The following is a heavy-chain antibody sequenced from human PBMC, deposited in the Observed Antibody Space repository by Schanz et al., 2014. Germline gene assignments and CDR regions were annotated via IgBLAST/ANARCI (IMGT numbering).Heavy chain of an antibody. Sequence: QVQLVQSGAEVKKPGSSVKVSCKASGGTFSSYSISWVRQAPGQGLEYMGRINPNSGGTNFAQNFQGRVTMTKDTSINTVYMELNRLISEDTAVYYCAFDRDDAYDIWGQGTTVTVSS. CDR3: AFDRDDAYDI. CDR1: GGTFSSYS. CDR2: INPNSGGT. V-gene: IGHV1-2*06. D-gene: IGHD3-9*01. J-gene: IGHJ3*02.